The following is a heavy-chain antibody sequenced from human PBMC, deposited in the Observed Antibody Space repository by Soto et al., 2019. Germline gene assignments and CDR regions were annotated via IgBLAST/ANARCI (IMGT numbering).Heavy chain of an antibody. Sequence: SVKVSCKASRGTFRSYAISWVRQAPGQGLEWMGGIIPIFCTANYAQKFQGRVTITADKSTSTAYMELSSLRSEDTAVYYSAIDPEYYYDRSGYCYFDCWGQGSLV. CDR1: RGTFRSYA. V-gene: IGHV1-69*06. CDR3: AIDPEYYYDRSGYCYFDC. D-gene: IGHD3-22*01. CDR2: IIPIFCTA. J-gene: IGHJ4*03.